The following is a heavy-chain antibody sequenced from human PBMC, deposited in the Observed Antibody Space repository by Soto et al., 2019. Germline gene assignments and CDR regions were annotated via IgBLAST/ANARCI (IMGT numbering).Heavy chain of an antibody. CDR2: IIPILGIA. V-gene: IGHV1-69*02. J-gene: IGHJ2*01. Sequence: QVQLVQSGAEVKKPGSSVKVSCKASGGTFSSYTISWVRQAPGQGLEWMGRIIPILGIANYAQKFQGRGTITADKSTRTAYMETSSLRSEETAVYYCARAIEVGWYFDLWGRGTLVTVSS. CDR1: GGTFSSYT. D-gene: IGHD2-15*01. CDR3: ARAIEVGWYFDL.